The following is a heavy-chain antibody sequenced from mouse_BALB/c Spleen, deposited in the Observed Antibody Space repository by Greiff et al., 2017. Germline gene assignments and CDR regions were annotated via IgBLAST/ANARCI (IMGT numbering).Heavy chain of an antibody. CDR3: ARMSYYGYIAY. J-gene: IGHJ3*01. Sequence: QVTLKVSGPGILQPSQTLSLTCSFSWFSLSTSGMSVGWIRQPSGKGLEWLAHIWWNDDKYYNPALKSRLTISKDTSNNQVFLKIASVVTADTATYYCARMSYYGYIAYWGQGTLVTVSA. CDR2: IWWNDDK. D-gene: IGHD1-2*01. V-gene: IGHV8-8*01. CDR1: WFSLSTSGMS.